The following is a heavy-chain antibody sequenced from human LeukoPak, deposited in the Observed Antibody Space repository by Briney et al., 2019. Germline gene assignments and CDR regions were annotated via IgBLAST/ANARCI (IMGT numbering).Heavy chain of an antibody. V-gene: IGHV4-39*07. CDR2: IYYSGST. CDR3: ARERGTGYYYYYGMDV. D-gene: IGHD1-14*01. Sequence: SETLSLTCTVSGGSISSSSYSWGWIRQPPGKGLDWIGSIYYSGSTYYNPSLKSRVTISVDTSKNQFSLKLSSVTAADTAVYYCARERGTGYYYYYGMDVWGKGTTVTVSS. CDR1: GGSISSSSYS. J-gene: IGHJ6*04.